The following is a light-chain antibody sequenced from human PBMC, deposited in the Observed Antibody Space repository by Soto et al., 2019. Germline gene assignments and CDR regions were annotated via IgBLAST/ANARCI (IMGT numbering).Light chain of an antibody. J-gene: IGKJ1*01. CDR3: QQYGSSPWM. CDR2: GAS. V-gene: IGKV3-20*01. CDR1: QSVSSSY. Sequence: EIVLTQYPGTLSLSPGERATLSYRASQSVSSSYLAWYQQKPRQAPRLLIYGASSRATGIPDRFSGSGSGTDFTLTFSRLEPEDFAVYYCQQYGSSPWMFGQGTKVEIK.